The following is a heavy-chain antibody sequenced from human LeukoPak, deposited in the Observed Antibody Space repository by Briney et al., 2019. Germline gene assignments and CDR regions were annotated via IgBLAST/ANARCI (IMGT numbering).Heavy chain of an antibody. CDR2: INPNSGGT. V-gene: IGHV1-2*02. Sequence: ASVKVSCKASGYTFTGYYMHWVRQAPGQGLEWMGWINPNSGGTNYAQKFQGRVTMTRDTSISTAYMELSRLRSDDTAVYYCARVGGLNYYYYYYMDVWGKGTTVTISS. CDR3: ARVGGLNYYYYYYMDV. J-gene: IGHJ6*03. D-gene: IGHD2-15*01. CDR1: GYTFTGYY.